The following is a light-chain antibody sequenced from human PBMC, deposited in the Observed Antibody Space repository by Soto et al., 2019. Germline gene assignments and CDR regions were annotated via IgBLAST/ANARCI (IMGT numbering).Light chain of an antibody. CDR3: QSYRNFSWT. Sequence: DIHMTQFPSTLSASVGDRVTITCRASQSISSWLAWYQQKPVKAPKLLIYKASSLESGVPSRFSGSGSGTEFTLTINSLQPDDFATYYCQSYRNFSWTFGQGTKVDIK. CDR2: KAS. J-gene: IGKJ1*01. V-gene: IGKV1-5*03. CDR1: QSISSW.